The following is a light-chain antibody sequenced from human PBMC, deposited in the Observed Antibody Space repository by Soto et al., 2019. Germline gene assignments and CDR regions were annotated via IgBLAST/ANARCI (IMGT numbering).Light chain of an antibody. Sequence: DIQMTQSPSTLYASVGDRVTITCRAIQSISNWLAWYQQKPGKAPKLLIYKASILESGVPSRFSVSGSGTDFTLSISSLQPDHSATYYCQQYDSYPRTFVQGTKVEIK. CDR1: QSISNW. J-gene: IGKJ1*01. CDR2: KAS. V-gene: IGKV1-5*03. CDR3: QQYDSYPRT.